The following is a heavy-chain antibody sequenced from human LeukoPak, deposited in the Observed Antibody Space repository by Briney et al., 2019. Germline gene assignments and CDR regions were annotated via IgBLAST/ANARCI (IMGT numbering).Heavy chain of an antibody. J-gene: IGHJ4*02. CDR3: AKGYCSSTSCYPNY. V-gene: IGHV3-23*01. CDR2: ISGSGGST. CDR1: GFTFSSYA. Sequence: GGPLRLSCAASGFTFSSYAMSWVRQAPGKELEWVSAISGSGGSTYYADSVKGRFTISRDNSKNTLYLQMNSLRAEDTAVYYCAKGYCSSTSCYPNYWGQGTLVTVSS. D-gene: IGHD2-2*01.